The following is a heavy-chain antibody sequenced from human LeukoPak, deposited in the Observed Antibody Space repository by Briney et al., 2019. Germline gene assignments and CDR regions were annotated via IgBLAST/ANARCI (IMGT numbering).Heavy chain of an antibody. J-gene: IGHJ4*02. V-gene: IGHV3-30*02. CDR1: GFTFSSYG. CDR2: IRYDGSNK. CDR3: AKSKISMVRGVIGY. D-gene: IGHD3-10*01. Sequence: PGGSLRLSCAASGFTFSSYGMHRVRQAPGKGLEWVAFIRYDGSNKYYADSVKGRFTISGDNSKNTLYLQMNSLRAEDTAVYYCAKSKISMVRGVIGYWGQGTLVTVSS.